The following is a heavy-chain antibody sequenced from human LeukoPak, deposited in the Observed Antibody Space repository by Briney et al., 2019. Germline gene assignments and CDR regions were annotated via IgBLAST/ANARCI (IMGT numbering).Heavy chain of an antibody. J-gene: IGHJ5*02. CDR1: GGSFSGYY. CDR2: IYHSGST. D-gene: IGHD3-3*01. Sequence: SETLSLTCAVYGGSFSGYYWSWIRQPPGKGLEWIGEIYHSGSTNYNPSLKSRVTISVDKSKNQFSLKLSSVTAADTAVYYCARESLLKDFWSGYHVNWFDPWGQGTLVTVSS. V-gene: IGHV4-34*01. CDR3: ARESLLKDFWSGYHVNWFDP.